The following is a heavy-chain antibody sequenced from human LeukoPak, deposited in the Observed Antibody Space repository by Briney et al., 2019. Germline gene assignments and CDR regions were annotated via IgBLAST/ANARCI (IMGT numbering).Heavy chain of an antibody. D-gene: IGHD2-2*01. J-gene: IGHJ4*02. CDR1: GYTFTDYY. Sequence: ASVKISCKVSGYTFTDYYMHWVQQAPGKGLERMGLVDPEDGETIYAEKFQGRVTITADTSTDTAYMELSSLRSEDTAVYYCALTSRVVPAATLDYRGQGTLVTVSS. V-gene: IGHV1-69-2*01. CDR3: ALTSRVVPAATLDY. CDR2: VDPEDGET.